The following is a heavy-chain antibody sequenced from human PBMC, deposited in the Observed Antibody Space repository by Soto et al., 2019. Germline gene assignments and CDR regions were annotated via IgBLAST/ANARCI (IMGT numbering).Heavy chain of an antibody. D-gene: IGHD5-18*01. V-gene: IGHV4-59*01. CDR1: GGSINNYY. Sequence: SETLSLTCTVSGGSINNYYWSWIRQPPGKGLEWIGYIYYSGSTNYNPSLKSRVTISVDTSKNQFSLKLSSVTAADTAVYYCARPLYSYGPMDVWGQGTTVTVSS. CDR2: IYYSGST. CDR3: ARPLYSYGPMDV. J-gene: IGHJ6*02.